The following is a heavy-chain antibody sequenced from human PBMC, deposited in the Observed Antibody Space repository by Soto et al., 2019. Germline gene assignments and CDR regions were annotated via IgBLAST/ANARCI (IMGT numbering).Heavy chain of an antibody. CDR1: GYTFTSYS. CDR2: ISAHNGNT. CDR3: ARDTAMALPDA. Sequence: QVQLVQSGAEVKKPGASVKVSCKASGYTFTSYSITWVRQAPGQGLEWMGWISAHNGNTKYAQKLQGRVTMTTDTSPSTAYMEVRSLRSDDTAVHYSARDTAMALPDAWGQGTLVTVSS. D-gene: IGHD5-18*01. V-gene: IGHV1-18*01. J-gene: IGHJ4*02.